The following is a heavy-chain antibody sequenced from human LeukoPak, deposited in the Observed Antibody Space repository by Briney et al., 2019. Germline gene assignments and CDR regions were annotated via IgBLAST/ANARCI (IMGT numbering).Heavy chain of an antibody. J-gene: IGHJ5*02. CDR3: AKEGPWYGSGNNWFDP. Sequence: GGSLRLSCAASGFTFGDYAMHWVRQAPGKGLEWVSGISWNSGSIGYADSVKGRFTISRDNAKNSLYLQMNSLRAEDTALYYCAKEGPWYGSGNNWFDPWGQGTLVTVSS. CDR1: GFTFGDYA. V-gene: IGHV3-9*01. D-gene: IGHD3-10*01. CDR2: ISWNSGSI.